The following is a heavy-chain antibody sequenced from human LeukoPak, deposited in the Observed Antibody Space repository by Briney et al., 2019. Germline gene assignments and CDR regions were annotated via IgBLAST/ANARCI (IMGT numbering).Heavy chain of an antibody. CDR3: ARGGDDYGMDV. CDR2: INPRGGGT. D-gene: IGHD3-16*01. J-gene: IGHJ6*02. Sequence: EASVKVSCKASGYSFTRYYMHWVRQAPGQGLEWMGIINPRGGGTTYAQKFQGRVTMTRDTSTSTVYMELSSLRSEDTAVYYCARGGDDYGMDVWRQGTTVTVAS. V-gene: IGHV1-46*01. CDR1: GYSFTRYY.